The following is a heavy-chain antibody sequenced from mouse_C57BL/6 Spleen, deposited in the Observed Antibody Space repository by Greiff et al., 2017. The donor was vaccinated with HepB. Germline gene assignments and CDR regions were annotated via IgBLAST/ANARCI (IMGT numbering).Heavy chain of an antibody. Sequence: QVQLKESGPGLVAPSQSLSITCTVSGFSLTSYGVHWVRQPPGKGLEWLVVIWSDGSTTYNSALKSRLSISKDNSKSQVFLKMNSLQTDDTAMYYCARHDGGGYSSGLAWFAYWGQGTLVTVSA. CDR3: ARHDGGGYSSGLAWFAY. V-gene: IGHV2-6-1*01. CDR1: GFSLTSYG. D-gene: IGHD3-2*02. CDR2: IWSDGST. J-gene: IGHJ3*01.